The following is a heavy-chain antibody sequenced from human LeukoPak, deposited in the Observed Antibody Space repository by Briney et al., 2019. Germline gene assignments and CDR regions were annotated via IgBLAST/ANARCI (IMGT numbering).Heavy chain of an antibody. CDR1: GESLSSSGYY. V-gene: IGHV4-31*03. D-gene: IGHD6-13*01. CDR3: ARGWFSSTWDYRDDAFDI. Sequence: PSQTLSLTCKVSGESLSSSGYYWSWVRQHPGKGLEWIGSIDYSGSSHYNPSLKSRVIISEDTSNNQFSLRLSSVTAADTAVYFCARGWFSSTWDYRDDAFDIWGQGTMVTVSS. J-gene: IGHJ3*02. CDR2: IDYSGSS.